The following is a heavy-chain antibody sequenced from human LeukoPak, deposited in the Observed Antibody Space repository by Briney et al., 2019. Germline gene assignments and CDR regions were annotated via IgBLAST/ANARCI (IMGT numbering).Heavy chain of an antibody. Sequence: PSETLSLTCAVYGGSFSGYHWSWIRQPPGKGLEWIGEINHSGSTNYNPSLKSRVTISVDTSKNQFSLKLSSVTAADTAVYYCARGPLSTAPFDYWGQGTLVIVSS. CDR1: GGSFSGYH. D-gene: IGHD2-21*02. CDR3: ARGPLSTAPFDY. V-gene: IGHV4-34*01. J-gene: IGHJ4*02. CDR2: INHSGST.